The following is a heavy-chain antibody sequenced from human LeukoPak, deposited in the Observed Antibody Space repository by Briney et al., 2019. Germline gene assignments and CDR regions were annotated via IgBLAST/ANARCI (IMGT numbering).Heavy chain of an antibody. V-gene: IGHV1-2*02. CDR2: INPYSGGT. CDR1: GYTFSDYY. CDR3: ATLRRSGWYIGD. J-gene: IGHJ4*02. Sequence: EASVKVSCKASGYTFSDYYMHWVRQAPGQGLEWMGWINPYSGGTNYAEKFQGRVTMTRDTSITTAYMELSSLRSDDTAMYYCATLRRSGWYIGDWGQGTLVAVSS. D-gene: IGHD6-19*01.